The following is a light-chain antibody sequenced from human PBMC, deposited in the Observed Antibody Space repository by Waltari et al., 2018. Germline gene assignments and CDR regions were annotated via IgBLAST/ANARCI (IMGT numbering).Light chain of an antibody. V-gene: IGKV1D-8*02. CDR1: QDINTY. CDR3: LQYYGFPWT. J-gene: IGKJ1*01. CDR2: SSS. Sequence: AIWVTQSPSLVSASTGDRVTLSCRVSQDINTYVAWYQQKPGKAPDLLISSSSTLQRGVPSRFAGSGSGTDFTLTISSLQSEDLAIYYCLQYYGFPWTFGQGTTVEFK.